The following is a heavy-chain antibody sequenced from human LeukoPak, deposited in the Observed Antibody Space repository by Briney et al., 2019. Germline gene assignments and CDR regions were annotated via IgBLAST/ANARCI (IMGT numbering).Heavy chain of an antibody. CDR3: ARGGTSSSSFLGY. CDR1: GGSISSYY. V-gene: IGHV4-59*01. Sequence: SETLSLTCTVSGGSISSYYWSWIRQPPGKGLEWIGYIYYSGRTNYNPSLKSRVTISVDTSKNQFSLKLSSVTAADTAVYYCARGGTSSSSFLGYWGQGTLVTVSS. J-gene: IGHJ4*02. D-gene: IGHD6-13*01. CDR2: IYYSGRT.